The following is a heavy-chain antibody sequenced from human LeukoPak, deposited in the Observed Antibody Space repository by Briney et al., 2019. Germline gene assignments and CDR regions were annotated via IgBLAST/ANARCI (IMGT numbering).Heavy chain of an antibody. CDR1: GGSISSYY. J-gene: IGHJ4*02. CDR3: ARATYQFGETFDY. V-gene: IGHV4-59*01. D-gene: IGHD3-10*01. CDR2: IYYSGST. Sequence: SETLSLTCTVSGGSISSYYWSWIRQPPGKGLEWIGCIYYSGSTNYNPSLKSRVTISVDTSKNQFSLKLSSVTAADTAVYYCARATYQFGETFDYWGQGTLVTVSS.